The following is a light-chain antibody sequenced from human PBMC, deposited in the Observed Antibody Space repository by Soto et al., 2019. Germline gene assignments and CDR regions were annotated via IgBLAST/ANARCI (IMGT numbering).Light chain of an antibody. V-gene: IGLV1-40*01. J-gene: IGLJ2*01. CDR3: QSYDSSLSGVV. Sequence: VLTQPPSVSGAPGQRVTISCTGSSSNIGAGYDVHWYQQLPGTAPKLLIYGNSNRPSGVPDRFSGSKSGTSASLAITGLQTEDEADYYCQSYDSSLSGVVFGGGTRVTVL. CDR2: GNS. CDR1: SSNIGAGYD.